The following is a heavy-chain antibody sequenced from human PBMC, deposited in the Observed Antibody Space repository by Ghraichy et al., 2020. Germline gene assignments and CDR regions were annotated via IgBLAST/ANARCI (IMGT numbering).Heavy chain of an antibody. V-gene: IGHV4-34*01. D-gene: IGHD2-21*01. CDR2: INHSGST. J-gene: IGHJ4*02. CDR1: GGSFSGYY. CDR3: ARVLWTGGKTGLNT. Sequence: SQTLSLTCAVYGGSFSGYYWSWIRQPPGKGLEWIGEINHSGSTNYNPSLKSRVTISVDTSKNQFSLKLSSVTAADTAVYYCARVLWTGGKTGLNTWGQGTLVTVSS.